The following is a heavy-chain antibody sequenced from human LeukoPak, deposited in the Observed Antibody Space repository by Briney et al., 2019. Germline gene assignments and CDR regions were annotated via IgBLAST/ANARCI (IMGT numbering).Heavy chain of an antibody. CDR2: ISRTGTTT. CDR3: ARDLGSGANGLLV. D-gene: IGHD4/OR15-4a*01. CDR1: GFTFNSYT. J-gene: IGHJ4*02. Sequence: GGSLRHSCAASGFTFNSYTMNWVRQAPGKGLEWISYISRTGTTTYYADSVKGRFTISRDNAKNSLYLQMNSLRSEDTGLYFCARDLGSGANGLLVWGQRPLPPVSS. V-gene: IGHV3-48*01.